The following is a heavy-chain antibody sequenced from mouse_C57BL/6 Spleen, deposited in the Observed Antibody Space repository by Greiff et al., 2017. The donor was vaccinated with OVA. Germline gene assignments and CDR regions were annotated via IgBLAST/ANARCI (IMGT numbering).Heavy chain of an antibody. CDR2: IDPSDSYT. CDR1: GYTFTSYW. J-gene: IGHJ3*01. CDR3: ARRPDYGSTPWFAY. V-gene: IGHV1-69*01. D-gene: IGHD1-1*01. Sequence: VQLQQSGAELVMPGASVKLSCKASGYTFTSYWMHWVKQRPGQGLEWIGEIDPSDSYTNYNQKFKGTSTLTVDNSSSTAYMQLSRLTTEDSSVYYCARRPDYGSTPWFAYWGQGTLVTVSA.